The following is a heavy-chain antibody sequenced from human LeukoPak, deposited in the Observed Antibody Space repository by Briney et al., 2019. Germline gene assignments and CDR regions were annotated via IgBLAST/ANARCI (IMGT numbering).Heavy chain of an antibody. J-gene: IGHJ3*02. V-gene: IGHV3-11*01. CDR1: GFTFSDYY. CDR2: ISSSGSTI. D-gene: IGHD3-22*01. CDR3: ARDSYYYDSSGYHDAFDI. Sequence: GSLRLSCAASGFTFSDYYMSWIRQAPGKGLEWVSYISSSGSTIYYADSVKGRFTISRDNAKNSLYLQMNSLRAEDTAVYYCARDSYYYDSSGYHDAFDIWGQGTMVTVSS.